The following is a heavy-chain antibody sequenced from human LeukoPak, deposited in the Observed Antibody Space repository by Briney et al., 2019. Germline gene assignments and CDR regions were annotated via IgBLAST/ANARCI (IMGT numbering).Heavy chain of an antibody. Sequence: GESLKISCKGSGYSFSRYWIGWVRQMSGKGLECMGIIYPGDSDTRYSPSFQGQVTISADKSISTAYLQWNSLKASDTAMYYCARQVGYSGTYFFDYWGQGTLITVSS. J-gene: IGHJ4*02. V-gene: IGHV5-51*01. CDR2: IYPGDSDT. CDR1: GYSFSRYW. CDR3: ARQVGYSGTYFFDY. D-gene: IGHD5-12*01.